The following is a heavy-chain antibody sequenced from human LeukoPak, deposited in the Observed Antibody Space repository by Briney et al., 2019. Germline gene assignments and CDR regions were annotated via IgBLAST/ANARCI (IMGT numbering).Heavy chain of an antibody. V-gene: IGHV3-74*01. CDR2: INNDGSST. D-gene: IGHD3-16*01. Sequence: PGGSLRLSCGASGFTFSSYWMHWVRQAPGKGLVWVSRINNDGSSTSYADSVQGRFTISRDNAKNTLYLQMNSLRAEDTALYYCARVARGDYYYYYYMDVWGKGTTVTVSS. CDR3: ARVARGDYYYYYYMDV. CDR1: GFTFSSYW. J-gene: IGHJ6*03.